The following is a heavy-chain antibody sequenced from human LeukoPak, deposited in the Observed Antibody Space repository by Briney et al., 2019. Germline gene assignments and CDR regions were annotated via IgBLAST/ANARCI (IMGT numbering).Heavy chain of an antibody. J-gene: IGHJ4*02. CDR2: IGSSGSTI. V-gene: IGHV3-11*01. D-gene: IGHD1-26*01. CDR3: ARDRYVGATTAGDSDS. Sequence: GGSLRLSCAASGFTFSDYYMSWIRQAPGKGLEWGLYIGSSGSTIYYADSVKGRFTISRDNAKNSLYLQMNSLRAEDTAVYYCARDRYVGATTAGDSDSWGQGTLVTVSS. CDR1: GFTFSDYY.